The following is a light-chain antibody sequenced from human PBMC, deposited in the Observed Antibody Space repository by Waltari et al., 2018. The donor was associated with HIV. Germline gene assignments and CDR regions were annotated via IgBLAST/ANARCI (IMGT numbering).Light chain of an antibody. Sequence: DIVMTQSPDSLAVSLGERATINCKSGQSVLYSYNNKNYLARYQQTPGQPPKVLIYWASTRESGVPDRFSGSGSGTDFTLTISSLQAEDVAVYYCQQYYSPPPRTFGQGTKVEIK. CDR2: WAS. CDR3: QQYYSPPPRT. V-gene: IGKV4-1*01. CDR1: QSVLYSYNNKNY. J-gene: IGKJ1*01.